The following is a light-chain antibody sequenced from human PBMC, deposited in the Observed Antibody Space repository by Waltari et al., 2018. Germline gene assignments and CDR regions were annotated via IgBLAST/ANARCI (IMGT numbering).Light chain of an antibody. CDR1: SSNIGAGYD. CDR3: QSYDSSLSGSVV. CDR2: GNS. J-gene: IGLJ2*01. V-gene: IGLV1-40*01. Sequence: QSVLTPPPSVSGAPGQRVTISCTGSSSNIGAGYDVHWYQQLPGTAPKPLIYGNSNRPSGVPDRFSGSKSGTSASLAITGLQAEDEADYYCQSYDSSLSGSVVFGGGTKLTVL.